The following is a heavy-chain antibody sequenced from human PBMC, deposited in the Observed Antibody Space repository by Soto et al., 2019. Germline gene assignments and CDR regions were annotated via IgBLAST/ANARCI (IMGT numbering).Heavy chain of an antibody. Sequence: ASVKVSCKAPGYTFTSYYMHWVRQAPGQGLEWMGIINPSGGSTSYAQKFQGRVTMTRDTSTSAVYMELSSLRSEDTAVYYCARDHEVDTDTGDNGMDVWGQGTTVTVSS. V-gene: IGHV1-46*01. J-gene: IGHJ6*02. CDR3: ARDHEVDTDTGDNGMDV. D-gene: IGHD5-18*01. CDR2: INPSGGST. CDR1: GYTFTSYY.